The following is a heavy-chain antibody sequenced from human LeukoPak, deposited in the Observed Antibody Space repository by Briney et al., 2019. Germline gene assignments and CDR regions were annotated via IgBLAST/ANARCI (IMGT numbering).Heavy chain of an antibody. J-gene: IGHJ3*02. CDR3: ARGFAHVGHAFDI. D-gene: IGHD1-26*01. Sequence: GGSLRLSCAASGFTVSGNYMTWVRQAPGKGLEWLSIIYSVGSTYYPDSVGGRFTISRDNSKNTVFLQMTTLRAEDTGVYYCARGFAHVGHAFDIWGQGTMVTVSS. CDR2: IYSVGST. CDR1: GFTVSGNY. V-gene: IGHV3-66*01.